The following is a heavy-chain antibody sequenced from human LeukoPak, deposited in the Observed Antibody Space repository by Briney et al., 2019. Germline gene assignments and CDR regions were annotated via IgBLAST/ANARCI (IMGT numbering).Heavy chain of an antibody. CDR1: GYSFTNYW. CDR2: IYPGDSDT. CDR3: ARNRGSGWSPFDY. D-gene: IGHD6-19*01. V-gene: IGHV5-51*01. Sequence: GESLKISCKGSGYSFTNYWIGWVREMPGKGLEWMGIIYPGDSDTRYSPSFQGQVTISADKYINTAYLQWSSLRAQDTAADYGARNRGSGWSPFDYWGQGPLVTVSS. J-gene: IGHJ4*02.